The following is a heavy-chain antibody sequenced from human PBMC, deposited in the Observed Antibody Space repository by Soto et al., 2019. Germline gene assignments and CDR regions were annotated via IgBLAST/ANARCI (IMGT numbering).Heavy chain of an antibody. CDR2: INPNSGGT. Sequence: ASVKVSCKASGYTFTGYYMHWVRQAPGQGLEWMGWINPNSGGTNYAQKFQGRVTMTRDTSIRTAYMELSRLRSDDTAVYYCARDPYSSSSIAFDIWGQGTMVNVSS. V-gene: IGHV1-2*02. CDR3: ARDPYSSSSIAFDI. D-gene: IGHD6-6*01. CDR1: GYTFTGYY. J-gene: IGHJ3*02.